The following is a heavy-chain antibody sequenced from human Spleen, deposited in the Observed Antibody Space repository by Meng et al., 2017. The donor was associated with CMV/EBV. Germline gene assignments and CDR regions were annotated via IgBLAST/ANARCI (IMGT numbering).Heavy chain of an antibody. Sequence: SETLSLTCAVYGGTFGGFYYNWIRQSPGKGLEWIGEISHSGSTTYNPSLGSRVTMSVDRSKNQFSLKLRSVTAADTAVYYCATSSLAAINLFDPWGQGTLVTVSS. J-gene: IGHJ5*02. D-gene: IGHD2-15*01. CDR1: GGTFGGFY. CDR2: ISHSGST. CDR3: ATSSLAAINLFDP. V-gene: IGHV4-34*08.